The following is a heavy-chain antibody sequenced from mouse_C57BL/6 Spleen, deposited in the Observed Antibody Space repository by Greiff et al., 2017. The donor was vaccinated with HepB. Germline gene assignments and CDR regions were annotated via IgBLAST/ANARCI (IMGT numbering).Heavy chain of an antibody. CDR2: IYPGDGDT. CDR1: GYAFSSYW. CDR3: ARAYYSNYGGGAMDY. D-gene: IGHD2-5*01. V-gene: IGHV1-80*01. J-gene: IGHJ4*01. Sequence: QVQLQQSGAELVKPGASVKISCKASGYAFSSYWMNWVKQRPGKGLEWIGQIYPGDGDTNYNGKFKGKATLTADKSSSTAYMQLSSLTSEDSAVYFCARAYYSNYGGGAMDYWGQGTSVTVSS.